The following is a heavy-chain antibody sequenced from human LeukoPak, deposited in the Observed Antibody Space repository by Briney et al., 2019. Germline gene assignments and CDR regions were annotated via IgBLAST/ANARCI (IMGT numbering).Heavy chain of an antibody. CDR2: ISGSGGIT. V-gene: IGHV3-23*01. D-gene: IGHD3-22*01. J-gene: IGHJ5*02. CDR1: GFTFSAYA. Sequence: PGGSLRLSCAASGFTFSAYAISWVRQAPGKGLEWVSAISGSGGITYYADSGKGRFTISRGNSKNTLYLQMNSLRAEDTAVYYCAKHDPRRVVITNWFDPWGQGTLVTVSS. CDR3: AKHDPRRVVITNWFDP.